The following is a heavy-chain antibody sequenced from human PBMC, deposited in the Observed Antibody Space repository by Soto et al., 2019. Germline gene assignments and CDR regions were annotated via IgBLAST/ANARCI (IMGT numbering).Heavy chain of an antibody. CDR1: GGSISSGGYY. CDR3: ARDRVHRFDY. CDR2: IYYSGST. V-gene: IGHV4-31*03. D-gene: IGHD1-1*01. Sequence: SETLSLTCTVSGGSISSGGYYWSWIRQHPGKGLEWIGYIYYSGSTYYNPSLKSRVTISVDTSRNQFSLKLSSVTAADTAVYYCARDRVHRFDYWGQGTLVTVSS. J-gene: IGHJ4*02.